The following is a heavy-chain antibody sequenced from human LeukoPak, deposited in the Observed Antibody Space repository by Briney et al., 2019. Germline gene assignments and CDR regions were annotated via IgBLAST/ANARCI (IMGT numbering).Heavy chain of an antibody. CDR3: ASGSGSYYSPHFDY. Sequence: GSQRLSCAASGFTFSSYGMHWVRQAPGKGLEWVAVIWYDGSNKYYADSVKGRFTISRDNSKNTLYLQMNSLRAEDTAVYYCASGSGSYYSPHFDYWGQGTLVTVSS. D-gene: IGHD3-10*01. V-gene: IGHV3-33*01. J-gene: IGHJ4*02. CDR1: GFTFSSYG. CDR2: IWYDGSNK.